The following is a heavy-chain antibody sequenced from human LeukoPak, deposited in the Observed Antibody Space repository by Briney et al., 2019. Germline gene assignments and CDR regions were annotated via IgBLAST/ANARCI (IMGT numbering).Heavy chain of an antibody. CDR2: INPNSGGT. Sequence: ASVKVSCKASGYTFTGYYMHWVRQAPGQGLEWMGWINPNSGGTNYAQKFQGRVTMTRDTSISTAYMELSRLRSDDTAVYYCVRSRIWEVLSSFDLWGQGALVIVSS. J-gene: IGHJ4*02. CDR3: VRSRIWEVLSSFDL. D-gene: IGHD1-26*01. V-gene: IGHV1-2*02. CDR1: GYTFTGYY.